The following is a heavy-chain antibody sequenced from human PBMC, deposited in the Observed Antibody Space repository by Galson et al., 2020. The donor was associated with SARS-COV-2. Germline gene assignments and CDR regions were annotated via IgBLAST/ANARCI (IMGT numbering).Heavy chain of an antibody. V-gene: IGHV3-30*18. CDR1: GFTFSSYG. CDR2: ISYDESYQ. D-gene: IGHD5-12*01. CDR3: AKDRNSGFDTSFDH. J-gene: IGHJ4*02. Sequence: GESLKISCTGSGFTFSSYGMHWVRQALGPGKGLEWVAVISYDESYQYYANSVKGRFTISRDNSENTLYLQMNSLRAEDTAVYYCAKDRNSGFDTSFDHWGQGALVSVSS.